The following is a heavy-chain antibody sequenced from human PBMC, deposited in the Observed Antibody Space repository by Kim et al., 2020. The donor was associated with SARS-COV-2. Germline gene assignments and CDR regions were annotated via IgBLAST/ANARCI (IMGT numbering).Heavy chain of an antibody. D-gene: IGHD6-13*01. J-gene: IGHJ6*02. CDR3: ARDIAATSYYYYYGMDV. V-gene: IGHV3-23*01. Sequence: GKGRFTISGDNPKNTQYVQMNSLRAEDTAVYYCARDIAATSYYYYYGMDVWGQGTTVTVSS.